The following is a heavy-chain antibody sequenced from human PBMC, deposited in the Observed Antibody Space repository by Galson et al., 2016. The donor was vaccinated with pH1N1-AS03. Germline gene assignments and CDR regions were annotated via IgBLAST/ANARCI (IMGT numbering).Heavy chain of an antibody. CDR3: ARGWVDCSGPACSGTLRFDP. D-gene: IGHD2-15*01. J-gene: IGHJ5*02. CDR1: GYTFTTYD. CDR2: MNPDSGNT. Sequence: SVKVSCKASGYTFTTYDINWVRQAPGQGLEWMGWMNPDSGNTGYAPSFQGRVTITRDTSISTAYMELSSLRSEDTAVYYCARGWVDCSGPACSGTLRFDPWGQGTLVTVSS. V-gene: IGHV1-8*03.